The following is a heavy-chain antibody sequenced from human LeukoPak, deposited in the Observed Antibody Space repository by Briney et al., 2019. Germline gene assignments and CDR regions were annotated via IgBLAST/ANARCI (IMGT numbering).Heavy chain of an antibody. J-gene: IGHJ4*02. CDR2: ISYDGSNK. CDR3: ARGQLRLGELSSTLYYFDY. V-gene: IGHV3-30-3*01. D-gene: IGHD3-16*02. CDR1: GFTFSSYA. Sequence: GGSLRLSCAASGFTFSSYAMHWVRQAPGKGLEWVAVISYDGSNKYYADSVKGRFTISRDNSKNTLYLQMNSLRAEDTAVYYCARGQLRLGELSSTLYYFDYWGQGTLVTVSS.